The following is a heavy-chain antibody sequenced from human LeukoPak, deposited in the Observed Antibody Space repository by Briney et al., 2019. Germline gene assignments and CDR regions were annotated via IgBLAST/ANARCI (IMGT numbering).Heavy chain of an antibody. Sequence: GRSLRLSCAASGFTFSSYAMHWVRQAPGKGLEWVAFISYDGSNQYYADSVKDRFTISRDNSKNTLYLQMNSLRPEDTAVYYSAREGAMGGPFDYWGQGTLVTVSS. CDR1: GFTFSSYA. D-gene: IGHD5-18*01. CDR2: ISYDGSNQ. CDR3: AREGAMGGPFDY. V-gene: IGHV3-30*04. J-gene: IGHJ4*02.